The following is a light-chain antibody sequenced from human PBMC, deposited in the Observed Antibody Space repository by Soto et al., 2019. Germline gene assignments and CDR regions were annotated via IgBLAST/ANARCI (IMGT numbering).Light chain of an antibody. J-gene: IGKJ4*01. CDR3: QQYNSYSLT. V-gene: IGKV1-5*01. CDR1: QSISSR. CDR2: DAS. Sequence: DIQMTQSPSTLSASVGDRVTITCRASQSISSRLAWYQQKPGKVPKILIYDASDLESGVPSRFSGSGSGTEFTLTISILQPDDFATYYCQQYNSYSLTFGGGTKVEIK.